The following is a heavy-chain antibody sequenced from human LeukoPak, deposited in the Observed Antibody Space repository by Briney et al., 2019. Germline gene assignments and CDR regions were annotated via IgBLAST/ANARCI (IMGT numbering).Heavy chain of an antibody. D-gene: IGHD6-13*01. CDR1: GFTFSSYS. CDR2: ISSSSSYI. Sequence: GGSLRLSCAASGFTFSSYSMNWVRQAPGKGLEWVSSISSSSSYIYYADSVKGRFTISRDNAKNSLYLQMNSLRAEDTAVYYCARDGHGAAFFDYWGQGTLVTVSS. J-gene: IGHJ4*02. CDR3: ARDGHGAAFFDY. V-gene: IGHV3-21*01.